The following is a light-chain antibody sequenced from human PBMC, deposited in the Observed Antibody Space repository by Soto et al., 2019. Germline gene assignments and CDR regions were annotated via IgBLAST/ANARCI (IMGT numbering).Light chain of an antibody. J-gene: IGKJ3*01. CDR3: QQSYTTPFT. Sequence: DIQMTQSPSSLSASVGDRVTITCRASQSIRSYLNWYQQKPAKAPELLIYEATSLQSGVPSRFSGSGSGKDFTLTISSLQPEDFATYYCQQSYTTPFTFGPGTKVDIK. V-gene: IGKV1-39*01. CDR2: EAT. CDR1: QSIRSY.